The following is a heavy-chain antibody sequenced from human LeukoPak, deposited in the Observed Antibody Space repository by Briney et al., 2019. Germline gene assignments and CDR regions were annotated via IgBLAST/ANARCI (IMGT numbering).Heavy chain of an antibody. CDR1: GGSISSYY. CDR2: IFYSGST. J-gene: IGHJ6*02. V-gene: IGHV4-59*05. D-gene: IGHD4/OR15-4a*01. Sequence: SETLSLTCTVSGGSISSYYWSWIRQPPGKGLEWIGSIFYSGSTYYNPSLKSRVTISVDTSKNHFSLKLSSVTAADTAVYYCGRHQTMYYGMDVWGQGTTVTVSS. CDR3: GRHQTMYYGMDV.